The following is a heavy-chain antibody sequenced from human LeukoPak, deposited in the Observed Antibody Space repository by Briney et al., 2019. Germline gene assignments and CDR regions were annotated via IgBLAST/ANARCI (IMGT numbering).Heavy chain of an antibody. Sequence: GGSLRLSCAASGFTVSSNYMSWVRQAPGKGLEWVSAISGSGGSTYYADSVKGRFTISRDNSKNTLYLQMNSLRAEDTAVYYCAKGLTTVTISDYWGQGTLVTVSS. CDR1: GFTVSSNY. D-gene: IGHD4-17*01. J-gene: IGHJ4*02. V-gene: IGHV3-23*01. CDR2: ISGSGGST. CDR3: AKGLTTVTISDY.